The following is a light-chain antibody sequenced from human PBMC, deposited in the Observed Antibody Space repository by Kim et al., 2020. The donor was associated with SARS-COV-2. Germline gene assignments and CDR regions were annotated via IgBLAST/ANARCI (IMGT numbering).Light chain of an antibody. CDR2: GAS. CDR1: QSVSSSY. CDR3: QQYGSSPYT. V-gene: IGKV3-20*01. Sequence: EIVLTQSPGTLSLSPGERATLSCRASQSVSSSYLAWYQQKPGQAPRLLIYGASSRATGIPDRFSGSGSGTDFTLTISRLEPEDFAVYYWQQYGSSPYTFGQGTKRE. J-gene: IGKJ2*01.